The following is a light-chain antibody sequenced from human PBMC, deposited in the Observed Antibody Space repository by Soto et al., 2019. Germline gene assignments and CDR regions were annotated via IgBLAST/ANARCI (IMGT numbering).Light chain of an antibody. CDR3: HQRQSWPRT. V-gene: IGKV3-11*01. CDR1: QAVNTR. CDR2: LAS. Sequence: DIVLTQYPATLSSFPGDRVTLSCRASQAVNTRVAWSQHKPGQAPRLLIYLASNRAAGVPARFSGSGSGTDFTLTISNVEPEDFAVDYCHQRQSWPRTFGQGTTVDI. J-gene: IGKJ1*01.